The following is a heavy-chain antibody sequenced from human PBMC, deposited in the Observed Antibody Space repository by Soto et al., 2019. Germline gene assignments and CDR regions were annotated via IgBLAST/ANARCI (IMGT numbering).Heavy chain of an antibody. J-gene: IGHJ5*02. CDR1: GGSFSGYY. CDR2: INHSGST. Sequence: SETLSLTCAVYGGSFSGYYWSWIRQPPGKGLEWIGEINHSGSTNYNPSLKSRVTISVDTSKNQFSLKLSSVTAADTAVYYCARGGIAARWRNLFDPWGQGTLVTVSS. V-gene: IGHV4-34*01. D-gene: IGHD6-6*01. CDR3: ARGGIAARWRNLFDP.